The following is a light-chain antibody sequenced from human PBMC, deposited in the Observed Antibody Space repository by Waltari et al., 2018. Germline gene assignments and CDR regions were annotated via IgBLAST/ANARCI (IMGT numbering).Light chain of an antibody. J-gene: IGLJ2*01. V-gene: IGLV1-40*01. Sequence: VHWYRQLPGKAPELLIYGVNNRPSGVPDRFFGSLSGTSASLAITGLQAEDEADYYCQSYDTSLSVVFGGGTKLTV. CDR2: GVN. CDR3: QSYDTSLSVV.